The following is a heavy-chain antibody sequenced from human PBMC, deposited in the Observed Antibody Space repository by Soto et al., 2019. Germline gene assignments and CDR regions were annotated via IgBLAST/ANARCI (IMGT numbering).Heavy chain of an antibody. J-gene: IGHJ4*02. CDR2: ISPSGTT. CDR3: ARAPIGRGSAETRHDL. D-gene: IGHD2-15*01. Sequence: SETLPLTCSLYSVSLSGYYWSWILQPPGKGLEWIGEISPSGTTNYSPSLKSRVSISVDTSKTQFSLNLTSLTAEAPAVDYCARAPIGRGSAETRHDLRGQGAVVTVSS. V-gene: IGHV4-34*01. CDR1: SVSLSGYY.